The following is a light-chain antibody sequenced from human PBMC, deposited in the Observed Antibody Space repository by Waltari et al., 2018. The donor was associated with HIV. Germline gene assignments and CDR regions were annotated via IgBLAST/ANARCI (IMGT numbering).Light chain of an antibody. CDR3: QQRSIWPPLT. CDR1: QSISSY. CDR2: DAT. Sequence: EFVLTQSPATLSLSPGERATLSCRASQSISSYLAWYQQKSGQPPRLLIYDATNRANGVPARFSGSGSGTDYTLTISSLEPEDFAVYFCQQRSIWPPLTFGGGTKVEMK. V-gene: IGKV3-11*01. J-gene: IGKJ4*01.